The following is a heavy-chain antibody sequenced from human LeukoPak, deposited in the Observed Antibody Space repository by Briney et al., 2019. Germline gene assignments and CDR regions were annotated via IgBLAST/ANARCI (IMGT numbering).Heavy chain of an antibody. Sequence: GSLRLSCAASGLTFSSYAMHWVRQAPGKGLEWVAVILYDGSNKYYADSVRGRFTISRDNSKNTLYLQMNSLRAEDMPVYYCARVSASDYYGSGSYYNPIDYWGQGTLVTASS. CDR3: ARVSASDYYGSGSYYNPIDY. J-gene: IGHJ4*02. V-gene: IGHV3-30-3*01. CDR2: ILYDGSNK. D-gene: IGHD3-10*01. CDR1: GLTFSSYA.